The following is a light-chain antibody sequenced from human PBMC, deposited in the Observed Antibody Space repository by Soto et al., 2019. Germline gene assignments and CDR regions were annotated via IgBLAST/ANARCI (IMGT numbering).Light chain of an antibody. CDR1: SSDVGGHDY. Sequence: QSVLTQPASVSGSPGQSITISCNGTSSDVGGHDYVSWYQQHPGKAPKLMIYEVSNRPSGVSNRFSGSKSGNTASLTISGLQAEDEADYYCSSYTSSSTPYVFGTGTKVTVL. CDR3: SSYTSSSTPYV. J-gene: IGLJ1*01. V-gene: IGLV2-14*01. CDR2: EVS.